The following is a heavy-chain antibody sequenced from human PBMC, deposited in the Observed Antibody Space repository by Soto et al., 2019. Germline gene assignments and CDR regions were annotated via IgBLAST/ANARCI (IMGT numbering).Heavy chain of an antibody. V-gene: IGHV4-59*01. Sequence: SETLSLPCTFSGGSISSYYWSWIRQPPGKGLEWIGYIYYSGSTNYNPSLKSRVTISVDTSKNQFSLKLSSVTAADTAVYYCARYYYDSSGYYPDYFDYWGQGTLVTVSS. CDR3: ARYYYDSSGYYPDYFDY. CDR1: GGSISSYY. CDR2: IYYSGST. J-gene: IGHJ4*02. D-gene: IGHD3-22*01.